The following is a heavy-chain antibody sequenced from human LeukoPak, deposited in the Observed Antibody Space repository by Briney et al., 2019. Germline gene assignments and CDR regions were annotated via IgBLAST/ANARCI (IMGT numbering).Heavy chain of an antibody. V-gene: IGHV1-69*02. D-gene: IGHD2-2*02. CDR1: GGTFSSYT. J-gene: IGHJ6*02. CDR2: IIPILGIA. Sequence: SVKVSCKASGGTFSSYTISWVRQAPGQGLEWMGRIIPILGIANYAQKFQGRVTITADKSTSTAYMELSSLRSEDTAVYYCARGAGLTSAAILYYYYGMDVWGQGTTVTVSS. CDR3: ARGAGLTSAAILYYYYGMDV.